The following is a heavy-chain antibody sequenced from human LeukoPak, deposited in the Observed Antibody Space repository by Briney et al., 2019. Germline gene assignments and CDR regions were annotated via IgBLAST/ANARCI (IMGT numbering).Heavy chain of an antibody. J-gene: IGHJ4*02. CDR1: GGSFSGYY. CDR2: INHSGST. Sequence: PSETLSLTCAVYGGSFSGYYWSWIRQPPGKGLEWIGEINHSGSTNYNPSLKSRVTISVDTSKNHFSLKLRSVTASDTAVYYCARLSVAAEYYFDYWGQGTLVTVSS. CDR3: ARLSVAAEYYFDY. V-gene: IGHV4-34*01. D-gene: IGHD6-6*01.